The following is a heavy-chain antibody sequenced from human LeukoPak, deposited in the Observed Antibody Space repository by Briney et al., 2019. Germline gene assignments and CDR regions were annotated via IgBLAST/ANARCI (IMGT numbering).Heavy chain of an antibody. CDR3: ARGPNGDDSFYFDD. Sequence: SETLSLTCTVSGGSISSYYWSWIRQPPGKGLEWIGYIYYSGSTNYNPSLKSRVTISVDTSKNQFSLKLSSVNAADTAVYYCARGPNGDDSFYFDDWGQGTLVTVSS. V-gene: IGHV4-59*08. J-gene: IGHJ4*02. D-gene: IGHD5-12*01. CDR2: IYYSGST. CDR1: GGSISSYY.